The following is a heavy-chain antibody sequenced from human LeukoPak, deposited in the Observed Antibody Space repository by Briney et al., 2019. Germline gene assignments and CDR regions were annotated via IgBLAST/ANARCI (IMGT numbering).Heavy chain of an antibody. Sequence: GGSLRLSCEDSGFTFRSYEMNWVRQAPGKGLEWIAYLSSSGSAFSYADSVKGRFTIASDNAKNSVYLEMNSLRAEDTAVYYCAREAYDSSGYYNPYQFDYWGQGTLVTVSS. CDR1: GFTFRSYE. CDR2: LSSSGSAF. D-gene: IGHD3-22*01. V-gene: IGHV3-48*03. J-gene: IGHJ4*02. CDR3: AREAYDSSGYYNPYQFDY.